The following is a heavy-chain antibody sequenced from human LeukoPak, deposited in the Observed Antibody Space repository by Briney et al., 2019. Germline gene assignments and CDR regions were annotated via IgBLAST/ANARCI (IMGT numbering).Heavy chain of an antibody. D-gene: IGHD3-22*01. Sequence: SETLSLTCAGYGGSFSGYYWSWIRRPPGKGLEWIREINHSGSTNYNPSLKSRVSMPVDTSKNQFSLKLSSVTAADTAVYYCARDSYYYDSSGYYRFDYWGQGTLVTVSS. CDR1: GGSFSGYY. J-gene: IGHJ4*02. CDR3: ARDSYYYDSSGYYRFDY. V-gene: IGHV4-34*10. CDR2: INHSGST.